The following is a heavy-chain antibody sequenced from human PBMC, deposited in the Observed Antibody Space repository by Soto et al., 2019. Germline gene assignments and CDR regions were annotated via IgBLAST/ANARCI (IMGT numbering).Heavy chain of an antibody. CDR1: GFTFSSYA. CDR2: ISGSGGST. V-gene: IGHV3-23*01. Sequence: GGSLRLSCAASGFTFSSYAMSWFRQAPGKGLEWVSAISGSGGSTYYADSVKGRFAISRDNSKNTLYLQMNSLRAEDTAVYYCAKESNYDILTGYYYYYYYGMDVWGQGTTVTVSS. CDR3: AKESNYDILTGYYYYYYYGMDV. J-gene: IGHJ6*02. D-gene: IGHD3-9*01.